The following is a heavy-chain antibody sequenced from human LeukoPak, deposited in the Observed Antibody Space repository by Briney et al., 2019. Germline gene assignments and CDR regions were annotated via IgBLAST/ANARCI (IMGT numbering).Heavy chain of an antibody. Sequence: PGGSLRLPCSASGFTFSSFNMNWVRHTAGRGLEWVSYISGSSGSSYYADSVKGRFTISRDNAKNSLYLQMNSLRDEDTAVYYCATYPSEVTTGWGRWFDHWGQGTLVTVSS. D-gene: IGHD1-1*01. CDR3: ATYPSEVTTGWGRWFDH. V-gene: IGHV3-48*02. CDR2: ISGSSGSS. J-gene: IGHJ5*02. CDR1: GFTFSSFN.